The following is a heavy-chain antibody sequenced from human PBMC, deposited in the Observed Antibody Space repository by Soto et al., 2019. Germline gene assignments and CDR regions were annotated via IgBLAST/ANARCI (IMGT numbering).Heavy chain of an antibody. CDR3: ASGAGFYYDTSRY. Sequence: QVQLVESGGGVVQSGGSLRLSCVDPGFTFTTYALHWIRQAPCKGLERGAVISPNGNNQYYADSVKGRFTISRDTYKSTRDLQMTSLRPDDTAVYYCASGAGFYYDTSRYWGQGTLVTVSS. D-gene: IGHD3-22*01. CDR2: ISPNGNNQ. J-gene: IGHJ4*02. V-gene: IGHV3-30*04. CDR1: GFTFTTYA.